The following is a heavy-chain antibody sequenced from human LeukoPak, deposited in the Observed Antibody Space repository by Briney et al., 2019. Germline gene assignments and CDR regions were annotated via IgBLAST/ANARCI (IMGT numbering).Heavy chain of an antibody. V-gene: IGHV4-38-2*01. J-gene: IGHJ4*02. Sequence: ETLSLTCAVSGYSISSGFYWGWIRQPPGKGLEWIGSMYHSGSTYYNPSLKSRVTTAVDTSKNQFSLKLSSVTAADTAVYYCARQTSKGWGIHYWGQGTLVTVSS. CDR2: MYHSGST. CDR3: ARQTSKGWGIHY. D-gene: IGHD3-16*01. CDR1: GYSISSGFY.